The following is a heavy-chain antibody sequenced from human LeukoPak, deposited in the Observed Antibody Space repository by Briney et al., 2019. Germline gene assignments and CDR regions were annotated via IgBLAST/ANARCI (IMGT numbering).Heavy chain of an antibody. J-gene: IGHJ4*02. CDR3: ARVMGGDGQLLPPVGFEY. Sequence: GASVKVSCKASGYTFTGYYMHWVRQAPGQGLEWMGWINPNRGATNYAQKFQGRVSMTRDTSISTAYMELSRLQYDDTAMYYCARVMGGDGQLLPPVGFEYWGQGTLVTVSS. CDR1: GYTFTGYY. CDR2: INPNRGAT. V-gene: IGHV1-2*02. D-gene: IGHD2-2*01.